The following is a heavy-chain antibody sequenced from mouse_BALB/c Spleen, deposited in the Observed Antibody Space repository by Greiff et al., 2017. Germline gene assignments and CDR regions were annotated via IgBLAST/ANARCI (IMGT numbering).Heavy chain of an antibody. CDR1: GFTFSSYG. Sequence: EVMLVESGGDLVKPGGSLKLSCAASGFTFSSYGMSWVRQTPDKRLEWVATISSGGSYTYYPDSVKGRFTISRDNAKKTLYLQMSSLKSEDTGMYYCARYGKDYAMDYWGQGTSVTVSS. CDR3: ARYGKDYAMDY. D-gene: IGHD2-1*01. V-gene: IGHV5-6*01. J-gene: IGHJ4*01. CDR2: ISSGGSYT.